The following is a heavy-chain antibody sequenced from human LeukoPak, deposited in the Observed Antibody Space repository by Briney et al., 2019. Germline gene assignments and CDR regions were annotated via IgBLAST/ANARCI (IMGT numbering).Heavy chain of an antibody. CDR2: IYPTGST. Sequence: KASETLSLTCTVSGGSISTGFYYWAWIRQPPGKGLEWIGNIYPTGSTYYNPSLKSRVTISVDTSKNQFSLKVSSVSAADTAAYYCARAYSSSWYWNWFDPWGQGTLVTVSS. CDR1: GGSISTGFYY. J-gene: IGHJ5*02. D-gene: IGHD6-13*01. V-gene: IGHV4-39*07. CDR3: ARAYSSSWYWNWFDP.